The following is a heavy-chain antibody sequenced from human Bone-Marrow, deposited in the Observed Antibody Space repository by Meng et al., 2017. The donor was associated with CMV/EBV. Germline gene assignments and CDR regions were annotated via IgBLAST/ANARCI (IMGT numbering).Heavy chain of an antibody. CDR3: ARAQSSSWSHNWFDP. CDR2: ISSSSYI. J-gene: IGHJ5*02. Sequence: GESLKISCAASGFTFSSYSMNWVRQAPGKGLEWVSSISSSSYIYYADSVKGRFTIPRDNAKNSLYQQMNSLRAEDTAVYYCARAQSSSWSHNWFDPWGQGTLVTVSS. D-gene: IGHD6-13*01. V-gene: IGHV3-21*01. CDR1: GFTFSSYS.